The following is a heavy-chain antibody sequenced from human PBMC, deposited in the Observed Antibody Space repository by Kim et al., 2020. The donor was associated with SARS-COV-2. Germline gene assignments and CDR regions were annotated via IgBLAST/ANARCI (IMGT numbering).Heavy chain of an antibody. Sequence: GESLKISCKGSGYSFTSYWIGWVRQMPGKGLEWMGIIYPGDSDTRYSPSFQGQVTISADKSISTAYLQWSSLKASDTAMYYCARGLRYFDWSIYYYYGMDVWGQGTTVTVSS. CDR3: ARGLRYFDWSIYYYYGMDV. CDR2: IYPGDSDT. CDR1: GYSFTSYW. D-gene: IGHD3-9*01. J-gene: IGHJ6*02. V-gene: IGHV5-51*01.